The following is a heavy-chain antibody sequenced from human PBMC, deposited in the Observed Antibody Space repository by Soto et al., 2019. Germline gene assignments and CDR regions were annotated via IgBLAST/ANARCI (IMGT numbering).Heavy chain of an antibody. CDR3: AREGGGGSYYPAFDT. CDR2: IYYSGST. J-gene: IGHJ3*02. CDR1: GGSICSGGYY. D-gene: IGHD1-26*01. Sequence: QVQLQESGPGLVKPSQTLSLTCTVSGGSICSGGYYWSWIRQHPGKGLEWIGYIYYSGSTYYNPSLKSRVTISVDTSKNQCALKLSSVTAADTAVYYCAREGGGGSYYPAFDTWGQGTMVTVSS. V-gene: IGHV4-31*03.